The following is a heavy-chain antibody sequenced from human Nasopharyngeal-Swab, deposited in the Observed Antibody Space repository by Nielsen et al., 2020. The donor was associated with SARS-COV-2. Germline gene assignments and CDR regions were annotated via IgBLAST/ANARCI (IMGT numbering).Heavy chain of an antibody. CDR2: IKQDGSEK. CDR1: GFTFSSYW. V-gene: IGHV3-7*01. D-gene: IGHD2-2*01. J-gene: IGHJ3*02. Sequence: GESLKISCAASGFTFSSYWMSWVRQAPGKGLEWVANIKQDGSEKYYVDSVKGRFTISRDNAKNSLYLQMNSLRAEDTAVYYCARDRDYAGAFDIWSQGTMVTVSS. CDR3: ARDRDYAGAFDI.